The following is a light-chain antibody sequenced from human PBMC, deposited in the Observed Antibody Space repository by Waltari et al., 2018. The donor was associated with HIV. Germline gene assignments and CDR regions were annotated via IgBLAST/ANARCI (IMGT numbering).Light chain of an antibody. V-gene: IGLV1-44*01. CDR1: SSNIGSNT. CDR2: SNN. J-gene: IGLJ3*02. Sequence: QSVLTQPHSPSGTPGQRVTDSCAGSSSNIGSNTVTWCQQHPGPAPKLLIYSNNQRPSGGPDRFSGSKSGTSASLAIPGLQAEDEAHYYCAAWDDSLNGWVFGGGTKLTVL. CDR3: AAWDDSLNGWV.